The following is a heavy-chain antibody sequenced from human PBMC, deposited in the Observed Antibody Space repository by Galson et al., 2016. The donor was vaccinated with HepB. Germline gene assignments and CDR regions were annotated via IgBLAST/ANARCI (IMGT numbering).Heavy chain of an antibody. V-gene: IGHV3-7*03. CDR1: GFTFSSYS. J-gene: IGHJ4*02. CDR3: AKCRSSDSTSCPNY. D-gene: IGHD2-2*01. Sequence: SLRLSCAASGFTFSSYSMTWVRQAPGKGLEWVANIKQDGSEKYYVDSVKGRFTISRDNAKNSLYLQMNSLRAEDTALYFCAKCRSSDSTSCPNYWGQGTLVTVSS. CDR2: IKQDGSEK.